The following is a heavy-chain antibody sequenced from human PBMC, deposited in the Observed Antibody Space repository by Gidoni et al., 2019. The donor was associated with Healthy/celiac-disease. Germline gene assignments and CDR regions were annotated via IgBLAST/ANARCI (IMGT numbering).Heavy chain of an antibody. D-gene: IGHD5-18*01. CDR1: GCTFSRYA. V-gene: IGHV3-30-3*01. CDR2: ISYDGSNK. Sequence: QVQLGDSGGGVVQPGRSLRLSCAASGCTFSRYAMHWVRQAPGKGLEWVAVISYDGSNKYYADSVKGRFTISRDNSKNTLYLQMNSLRAEATAVSYCARNGYSYGYLSYYSGLAVWGQGPTVTVSS. J-gene: IGHJ6*02. CDR3: ARNGYSYGYLSYYSGLAV.